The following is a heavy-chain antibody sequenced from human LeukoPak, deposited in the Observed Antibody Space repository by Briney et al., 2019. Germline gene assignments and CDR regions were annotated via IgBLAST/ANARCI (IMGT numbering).Heavy chain of an antibody. D-gene: IGHD6-19*01. CDR3: ARAPRDLAVAGRRPFDP. J-gene: IGHJ5*02. CDR1: GYTFTGYY. Sequence: GAPVKVSCKASGYTFTGYYMHWVRQAPGQGLEWMGWINPNSGGTNYAQKFQGRVTMTRDTSISTAYMELSSLRSEDTAVYYCARAPRDLAVAGRRPFDPWGQGTLVTVSS. CDR2: INPNSGGT. V-gene: IGHV1-2*02.